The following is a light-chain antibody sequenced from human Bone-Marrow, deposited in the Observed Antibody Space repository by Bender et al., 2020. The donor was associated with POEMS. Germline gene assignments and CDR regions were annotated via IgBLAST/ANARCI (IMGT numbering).Light chain of an antibody. V-gene: IGLV2-14*01. CDR1: SSDVGCSDC. CDR2: EVV. J-gene: IGLJ1*01. CDR3: CSYTTPRTHYV. Sequence: QSALTQPASVSGSPGQSITISCTGTSSDVGCSDCVSWYQQYAGQAPKLMIYEVVNRPSGVSDRFSGSKSGITASLTISGLQPEDEADYFCCSYTTPRTHYVFGSVTTVPVL.